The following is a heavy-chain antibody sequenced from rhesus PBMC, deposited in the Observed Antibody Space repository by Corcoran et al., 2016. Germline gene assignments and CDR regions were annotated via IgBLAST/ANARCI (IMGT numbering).Heavy chain of an antibody. Sequence: QLPLLESGPGLVKPSETLSLTCAVSGCSLSSTLWSWPRQPPGKGLEWIGRISGCDGSTDYNPSLKSRVTISTDTSKTQFSLKLNAVTAADTAVYYCSRGDTWTDFLYWGQGVLVTVSS. CDR3: SRGDTWTDFLY. D-gene: IGHD1-38*01. V-gene: IGHV4-173*01. CDR2: ISGCDGST. CDR1: GCSLSSTL. J-gene: IGHJ4*01.